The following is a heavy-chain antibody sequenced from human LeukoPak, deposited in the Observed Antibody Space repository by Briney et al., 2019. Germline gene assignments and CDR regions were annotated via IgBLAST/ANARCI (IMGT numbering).Heavy chain of an antibody. D-gene: IGHD3-10*01. J-gene: IGHJ4*02. Sequence: ASVKVSCKASGYTFTSYDINWVRQATGQGLEWMGWMNPNSGNTGYAQKFQGRVTITRDMSTSTAYMELSSLRSEDTAVYYCAASQRGSGTYYDYWGQGTLVTVSS. V-gene: IGHV1-8*03. CDR1: GYTFTSYD. CDR2: MNPNSGNT. CDR3: AASQRGSGTYYDY.